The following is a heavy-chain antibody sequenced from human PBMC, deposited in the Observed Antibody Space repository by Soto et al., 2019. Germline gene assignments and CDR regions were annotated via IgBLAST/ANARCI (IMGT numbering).Heavy chain of an antibody. D-gene: IGHD6-19*01. Sequence: VQLVESGGGVVQPGRSLRLSCAASGFTFSDYAIHWVRQAPGKGLEWVAVVSHDGRNTLYADSVKGRFTISRDSYKNTVPLELTSLSAEDTAVYSCAKGGRQWLVTSDFNYWGQGALVTVSS. CDR1: GFTFSDYA. CDR3: AKGGRQWLVTSDFNY. V-gene: IGHV3-30*18. J-gene: IGHJ4*02. CDR2: VSHDGRNT.